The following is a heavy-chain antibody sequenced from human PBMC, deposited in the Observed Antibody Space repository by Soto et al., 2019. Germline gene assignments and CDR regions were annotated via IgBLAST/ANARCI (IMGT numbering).Heavy chain of an antibody. D-gene: IGHD2-15*01. J-gene: IGHJ4*02. CDR2: IYYTGNT. Sequence: SETLSLTCSVSGGSINSGDSYWNWIRQNPGKGLEWIGFIYYTGNTYCNPSLRSRCSMSLDTSENQFSLKPSSVTAADTAVYYCASVQRGGPFACGGQGIRGPAPS. CDR1: GGSINSGDSY. V-gene: IGHV4-30-4*08. CDR3: ASVQRGGPFAC.